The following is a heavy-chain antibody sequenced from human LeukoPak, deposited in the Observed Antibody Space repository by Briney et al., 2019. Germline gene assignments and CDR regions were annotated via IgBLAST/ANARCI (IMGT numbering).Heavy chain of an antibody. Sequence: KPSETLSLTCTVSGGSISSYYWSWIRQPPGKGLEWIGYVYYGASTNYSPSLKSRVTISVDTSKNQFSLKLTSVTAADTAVYYCARALVRGVTGRYYYGMDVWGQGTTVTVSS. D-gene: IGHD3-10*01. CDR3: ARALVRGVTGRYYYGMDV. CDR1: GGSISSYY. J-gene: IGHJ6*02. V-gene: IGHV4-59*01. CDR2: VYYGAST.